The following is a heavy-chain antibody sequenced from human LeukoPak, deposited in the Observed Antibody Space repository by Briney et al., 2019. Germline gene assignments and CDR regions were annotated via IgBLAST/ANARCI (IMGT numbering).Heavy chain of an antibody. Sequence: PGGSLRLSCVASGFTFSSYWMSWVRQAPGKGLEWVANIKQDGSEKYYVDSVKGRFTISRDNAKNSLYLQMNSLRVEDTAVYYCARGGQQLGFWGQGTLVIVSS. J-gene: IGHJ4*02. CDR2: IKQDGSEK. CDR1: GFTFSSYW. V-gene: IGHV3-7*04. D-gene: IGHD6-13*01. CDR3: ARGGQQLGF.